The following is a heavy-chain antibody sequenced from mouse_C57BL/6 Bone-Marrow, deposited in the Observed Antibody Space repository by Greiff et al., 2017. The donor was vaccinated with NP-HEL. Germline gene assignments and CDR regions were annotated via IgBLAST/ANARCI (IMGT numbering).Heavy chain of an antibody. V-gene: IGHV1-47*01. CDR3: ARSNYYGYDNYFDY. D-gene: IGHD2-2*01. CDR2: FHPYNDDT. J-gene: IGHJ2*01. CDR1: GYTFTTYP. Sequence: QVQLQQSGAELVKPGASVKMSCKASGYTFTTYPIEWMKQNHGKSLEWIGNFHPYNDDTKYNEKFKGKATLTVDKSSSTVYLELSRLTSDDSAVYYCARSNYYGYDNYFDYWGQGTTLTVSS.